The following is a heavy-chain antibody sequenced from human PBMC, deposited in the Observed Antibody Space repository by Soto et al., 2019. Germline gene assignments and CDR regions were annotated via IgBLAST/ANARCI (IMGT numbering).Heavy chain of an antibody. Sequence: QVQLVASGGGVVQPGRSLRLSCAASGFTFSSYGMHWVRQAPGKGLEWVAVISYDGNNKYYVDSVKGRITISRDNSKNTLYLQMNSLRAEDTAVYYCAKYTYYHDSSGYYIFEYWGQGTLVTVSS. CDR2: ISYDGNNK. CDR1: GFTFSSYG. D-gene: IGHD3-22*01. CDR3: AKYTYYHDSSGYYIFEY. V-gene: IGHV3-30*18. J-gene: IGHJ4*02.